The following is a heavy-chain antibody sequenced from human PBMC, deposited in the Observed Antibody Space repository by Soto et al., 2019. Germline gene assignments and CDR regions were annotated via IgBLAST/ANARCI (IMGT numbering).Heavy chain of an antibody. J-gene: IGHJ6*02. CDR1: GGTFSSYA. D-gene: IGHD2-15*01. V-gene: IGHV1-69*01. CDR3: ARSGGHSYYYYGLDV. Sequence: QVQLVQSGAEGKKPGSSVKVSCKASGGTFSSYAFSWVRQAPGQGLEWMGGIIPVYGTAHYAEKCQGRVTITADESTTTAHMELSSLRSEDTAVYYCARSGGHSYYYYGLDVWGLGTTVTVSS. CDR2: IIPVYGTA.